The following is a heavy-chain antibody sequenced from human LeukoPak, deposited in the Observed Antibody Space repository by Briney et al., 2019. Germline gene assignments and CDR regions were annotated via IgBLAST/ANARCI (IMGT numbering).Heavy chain of an antibody. CDR1: GFTFNDYA. J-gene: IGHJ6*02. D-gene: IGHD1-1*01. V-gene: IGHV3-43*02. Sequence: PGGSLRLSCAASGFTFNDYAMHWVRQAPGKGLQWVSLISGDGSSTYYADSLKGRFTISRDNSKNSLYLQMNSLRAEDTAVYYCAKDSSPQYNFYYYYGMDVWGQGTTVTVSS. CDR3: AKDSSPQYNFYYYYGMDV. CDR2: ISGDGSST.